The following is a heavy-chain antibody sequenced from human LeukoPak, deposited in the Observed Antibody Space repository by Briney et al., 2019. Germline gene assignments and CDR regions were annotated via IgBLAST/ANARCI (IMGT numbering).Heavy chain of an antibody. CDR2: INGVGVT. CDR3: ARRGVQGYMDV. D-gene: IGHD1-26*01. Sequence: PGGSLRLSCAASGFAVSDHFMHWVRQAPGEGLEWVSTINGVGVTFYADSVKGRFTISRDTFKNTFDLRMNSLRADDTAVYSCARRGVQGYMDVWAKGPRSSSP. J-gene: IGHJ6*03. V-gene: IGHV3-53*01. CDR1: GFAVSDHF.